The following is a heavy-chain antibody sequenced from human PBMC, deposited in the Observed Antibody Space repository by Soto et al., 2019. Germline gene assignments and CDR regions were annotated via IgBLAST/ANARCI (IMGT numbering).Heavy chain of an antibody. V-gene: IGHV5-51*01. Sequence: GEALKISCKGSGYSFTSYWIGWVRQMPGKGLEWMWIIYPGDSDTRYSPSFQGQVTISADKSISTAHLQWSSLKASDTAMYYCARSGYCSGGSCSTYYYYGMDVWGQGTTVTVSS. CDR2: IYPGDSDT. CDR3: ARSGYCSGGSCSTYYYYGMDV. J-gene: IGHJ6*02. CDR1: GYSFTSYW. D-gene: IGHD2-15*01.